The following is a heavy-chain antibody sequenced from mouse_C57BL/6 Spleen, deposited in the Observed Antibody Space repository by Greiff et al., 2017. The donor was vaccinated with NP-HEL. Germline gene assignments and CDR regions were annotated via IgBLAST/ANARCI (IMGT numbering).Heavy chain of an antibody. D-gene: IGHD3-2*02. CDR2: IDPSDSET. Sequence: QVQLQQPGAELVRPGSSVKLSCKASGYTFTSYWMHWVKQRPIQGLEWIGNIDPSDSETHYNQKFKDKATLTVDKSSSTAYMQLSSLTSEDSAVYYCARGGAQATGDAMDYWGQGTSVTVSS. J-gene: IGHJ4*01. V-gene: IGHV1-52*01. CDR3: ARGGAQATGDAMDY. CDR1: GYTFTSYW.